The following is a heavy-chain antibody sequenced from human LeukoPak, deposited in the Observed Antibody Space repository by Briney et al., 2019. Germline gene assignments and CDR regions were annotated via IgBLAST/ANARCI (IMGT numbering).Heavy chain of an antibody. Sequence: ASVKVSCKASGYTFTSYGISWVRQAPGQGLEWMGWICAYNGNTNYAQKLQGRVTMTTDTSTSTAYMELRSLRSDDTAVYYCARLTYGDRYFDYWGQGTLVTVSS. D-gene: IGHD4-17*01. CDR1: GYTFTSYG. V-gene: IGHV1-18*01. CDR2: ICAYNGNT. J-gene: IGHJ4*02. CDR3: ARLTYGDRYFDY.